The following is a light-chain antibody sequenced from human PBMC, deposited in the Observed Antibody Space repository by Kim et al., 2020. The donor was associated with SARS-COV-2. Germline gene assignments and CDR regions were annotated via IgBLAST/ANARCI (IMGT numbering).Light chain of an antibody. CDR2: ANN. CDR1: SSNIGNNY. V-gene: IGLV1-51*01. Sequence: QSVLTQPRSVSAAPGQKVTSSCSGSSSNIGNNYVSWYQQLPGTAPKLLIYANNKRPSGIPDRFSGSKSGTSATLGITGLQTVDEADYYCGTWDSSLSAWVFGGGTQLTVL. CDR3: GTWDSSLSAWV. J-gene: IGLJ3*02.